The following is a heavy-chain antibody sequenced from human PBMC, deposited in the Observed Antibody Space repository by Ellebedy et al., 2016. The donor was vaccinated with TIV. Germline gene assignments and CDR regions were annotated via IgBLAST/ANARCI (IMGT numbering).Heavy chain of an antibody. D-gene: IGHD3-9*01. Sequence: SQTLSLTXXISGDSVSSNSAAWNWIRQSPSRGLEWLGRTYFRSKWYHDYAVSVKGRLSISPDTSKNQFSLQLNSLTPEDTAVYYCAREGPGYDHWGQGTRVTVSS. J-gene: IGHJ4*02. V-gene: IGHV6-1*01. CDR3: AREGPGYDH. CDR2: TYFRSKWYH. CDR1: GDSVSSNSAA.